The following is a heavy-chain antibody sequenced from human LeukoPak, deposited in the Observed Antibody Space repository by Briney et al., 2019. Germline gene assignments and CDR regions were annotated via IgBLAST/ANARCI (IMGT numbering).Heavy chain of an antibody. J-gene: IGHJ4*02. CDR2: ISGSGGST. CDR3: ARDFGGYSSSWYSYYFDY. Sequence: GGSLRLSCAASGFPFSDFNMKWVRQAPGKGLEWVSAISGSGGSTYYADSVKGRFTISRDNAKNSLYLQMNSLRAEDTAVYYYARDFGGYSSSWYSYYFDYWGQGTLVTVSS. D-gene: IGHD6-13*01. CDR1: GFPFSDFN. V-gene: IGHV3-21*01.